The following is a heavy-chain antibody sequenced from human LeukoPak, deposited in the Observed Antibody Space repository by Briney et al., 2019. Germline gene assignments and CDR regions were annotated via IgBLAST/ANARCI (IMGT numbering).Heavy chain of an antibody. CDR1: SGSISSYY. Sequence: SETLSLTCTVSSGSISSYYWSWIRQPAGKGLEWIGRILASGSTNYNPSLQSRVTMSVDTSKNQFSLKLNSMTAADTAVYYCAREFSYGSNGRGFDYWGQGTLVTVSS. V-gene: IGHV4-4*07. D-gene: IGHD4-23*01. J-gene: IGHJ4*02. CDR3: AREFSYGSNGRGFDY. CDR2: ILASGST.